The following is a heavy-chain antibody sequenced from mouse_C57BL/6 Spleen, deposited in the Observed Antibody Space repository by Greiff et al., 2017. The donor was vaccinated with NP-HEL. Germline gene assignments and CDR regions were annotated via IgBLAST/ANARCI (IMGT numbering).Heavy chain of an antibody. J-gene: IGHJ3*01. D-gene: IGHD3-2*02. CDR2: INPNNGGT. V-gene: IGHV1-26*01. CDR1: GYTFTDYY. Sequence: EVQLQQSGPELVKPGASVKISCKASGYTFTDYYMNWVKQSHGKSLEWIGDINPNNGGTSYNQKFKGKATLTVDKSSSTAYMELRSLTSEDSAVYSCAREGQLRPAWFAYWGQGTLVTVSA. CDR3: AREGQLRPAWFAY.